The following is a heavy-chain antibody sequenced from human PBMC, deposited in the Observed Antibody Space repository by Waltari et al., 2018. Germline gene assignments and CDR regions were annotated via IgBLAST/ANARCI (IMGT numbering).Heavy chain of an antibody. CDR1: VCMFSRYW. J-gene: IGHJ4*02. CDR2: INYDGSQK. CDR3: AKSRGFEY. V-gene: IGHV3-7*01. Sequence: EVQLVESGGGLVQPGGSLRLSCGAPVCMFSRYWMSWVRQTPGKGLEWVANINYDGSQKYYVDSVKGRFTISRDNAKNSVYLQMNSLRVEDTAVYYCAKSRGFEYWGQGTLITVSS. D-gene: IGHD2-2*01.